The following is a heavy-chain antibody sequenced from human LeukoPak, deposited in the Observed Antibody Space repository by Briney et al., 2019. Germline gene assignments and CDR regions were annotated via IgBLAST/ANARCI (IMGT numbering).Heavy chain of an antibody. CDR2: INPNSGGT. CDR3: ARARSGVDYVYAY. D-gene: IGHD3-10*01. CDR1: GYTFTGYY. V-gene: IGHV1-2*02. Sequence: GASVKVSCKASGYTFTGYYMHWVRQAPGQGLEWMGWINPNSGGTNYAQKFQGRVTMTRDTSISTAYMELSRLRSDDTAVYYCARARSGVDYVYAYWGQGTLVTVSS. J-gene: IGHJ4*02.